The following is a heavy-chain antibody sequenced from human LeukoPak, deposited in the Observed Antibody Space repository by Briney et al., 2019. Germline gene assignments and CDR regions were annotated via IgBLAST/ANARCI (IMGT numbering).Heavy chain of an antibody. Sequence: SETLSLTCAVYGGSFSGYYRSWIRQPPGKGLEWIGEINHSGSTNYNPSLKSRVTISVDTSKNQFSLKLSSVTAADTAVYYCAREETRRLLLRTTHFDYWGQGTLVTVSS. V-gene: IGHV4-34*01. D-gene: IGHD2-15*01. CDR2: INHSGST. CDR3: AREETRRLLLRTTHFDY. CDR1: GGSFSGYY. J-gene: IGHJ4*02.